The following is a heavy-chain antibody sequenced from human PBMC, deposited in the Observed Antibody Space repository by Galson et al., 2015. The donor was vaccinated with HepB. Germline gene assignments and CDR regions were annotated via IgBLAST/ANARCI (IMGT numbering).Heavy chain of an antibody. J-gene: IGHJ5*02. D-gene: IGHD3-9*01. V-gene: IGHV3-21*01. CDR2: ISSSSSYI. Sequence: SLRLSCAAPGFTFSSYSMNWVRQAPGKGLEWVSSISSSSSYIYYADSVKGRFTISRDNAKNSLYLQMNSLRAEDTAVYYCAREGDDILTGYAWGQGTLVTVSS. CDR3: AREGDDILTGYA. CDR1: GFTFSSYS.